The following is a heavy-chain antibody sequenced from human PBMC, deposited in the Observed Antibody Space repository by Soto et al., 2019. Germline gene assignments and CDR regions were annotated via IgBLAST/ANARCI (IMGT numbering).Heavy chain of an antibody. D-gene: IGHD2-21*02. CDR2: ISTNSGNT. CDR1: GYTFTTYG. CDR3: ARDDSGGDSGWFVH. J-gene: IGHJ5*02. V-gene: IGHV1-18*01. Sequence: QVQLVQSGAEVKEPGASVKVSCEASGYTFTTYGISWVRQAPGLGREWMGWISTNSGNTNYAQSLRGRVTMTTDTSTSTAYMGLRSLRSGDTAMYYCARDDSGGDSGWFVHWGQGTLVTVSS.